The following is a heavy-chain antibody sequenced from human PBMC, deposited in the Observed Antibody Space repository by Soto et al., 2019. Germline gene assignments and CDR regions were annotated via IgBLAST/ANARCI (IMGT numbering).Heavy chain of an antibody. CDR1: GFTFSSYA. J-gene: IGHJ6*02. D-gene: IGHD3-22*01. CDR2: ISGSGGST. CDR3: AKTHYYDSSGYWEYYYYYYGMDV. Sequence: PGGSLRLSCAASGFTFSSYAMSWVRQAPGKGLEWVSAISGSGGSTYYADSVKGRFTISRDNSKNTLYLQMNSLRAEDTAVYYSAKTHYYDSSGYWEYYYYYYGMDVWGQGTTVTVSS. V-gene: IGHV3-23*01.